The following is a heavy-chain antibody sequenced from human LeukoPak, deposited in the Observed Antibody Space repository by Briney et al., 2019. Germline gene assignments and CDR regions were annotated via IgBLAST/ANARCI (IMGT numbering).Heavy chain of an antibody. Sequence: GGSLRLSCAASGFTFSSYSMNWVRQAPGKGLEWVSYISSSSTIYYADSVKGRFTISRDNAKNTLYLQMNSLRAEDTAVYYCTRGTATGDDHWGQGTLVTVSS. V-gene: IGHV3-48*04. CDR2: ISSSSTI. CDR3: TRGTATGDDH. D-gene: IGHD7-27*01. CDR1: GFTFSSYS. J-gene: IGHJ4*02.